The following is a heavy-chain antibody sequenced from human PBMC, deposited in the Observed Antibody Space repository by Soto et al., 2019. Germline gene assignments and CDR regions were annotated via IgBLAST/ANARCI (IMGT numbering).Heavy chain of an antibody. V-gene: IGHV1-69*01. CDR3: ARGGYSSNWYSYYYYFYGMDV. CDR2: IIHIFGTA. CDR1: GGTFSSYA. Sequence: QVQLVQSGAEVKKPGSSVKVSCKASGGTFSSYAISWVRQAPGQGLEWMGGIIHIFGTANYAQKFQGRVTITADESTSTAYMELSSLRSEDTAVYYCARGGYSSNWYSYYYYFYGMDVWGQGTTVTVSS. D-gene: IGHD6-13*01. J-gene: IGHJ6*02.